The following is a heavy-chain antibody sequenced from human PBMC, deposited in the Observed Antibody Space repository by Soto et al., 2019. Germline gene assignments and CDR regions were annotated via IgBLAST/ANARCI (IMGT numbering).Heavy chain of an antibody. CDR3: ARGRTYYYDSSGYYYVY. J-gene: IGHJ4*02. V-gene: IGHV1-69*13. D-gene: IGHD3-22*01. Sequence: GASVKVSCKASGGTFSSYAISWVRQAPGQGLEWMGGIIPIFGTANYAQKFQGRVTITADESTSTAYMELSSLRSEDTAVYYCARGRTYYYDSSGYYYVYWGQGTLVTVSS. CDR2: IIPIFGTA. CDR1: GGTFSSYA.